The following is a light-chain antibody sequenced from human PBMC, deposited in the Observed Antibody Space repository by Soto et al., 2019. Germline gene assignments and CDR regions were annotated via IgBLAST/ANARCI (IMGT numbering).Light chain of an antibody. CDR3: QQRSNWPSIT. CDR2: DVS. Sequence: IGLRQSPRTRSLSPENRASLSCRASQNISNYLIWYQQKPGQAPRLLIYDVSNRATGIPARFSGSGSGTDFTLTISSLGPEYCAVYYCQQRSNWPSITFGQGTRLEIK. V-gene: IGKV3-11*01. CDR1: QNISNY. J-gene: IGKJ5*01.